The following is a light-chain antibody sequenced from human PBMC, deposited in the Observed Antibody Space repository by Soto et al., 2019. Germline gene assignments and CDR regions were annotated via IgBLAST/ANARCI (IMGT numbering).Light chain of an antibody. CDR3: QSYDATNQV. V-gene: IGLV6-57*01. J-gene: IGLJ3*02. Sequence: NFMLTQPHSVSESPGKTVIISCTRSSGSIASNYVQWYQQRPGSSPTTVIYEDNQRPSGVADRFSGSIDSSSNSASLTISGLETEDEADYHCQSYDATNQVFGGGTKLTVL. CDR2: EDN. CDR1: SGSIASNY.